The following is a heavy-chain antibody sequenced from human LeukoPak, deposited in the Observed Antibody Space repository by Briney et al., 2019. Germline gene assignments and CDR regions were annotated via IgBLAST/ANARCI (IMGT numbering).Heavy chain of an antibody. D-gene: IGHD3-22*01. J-gene: IGHJ6*03. CDR1: GGSISSYY. V-gene: IGHV4-4*09. CDR3: GRTVHDSSGWTGYYYMDV. Sequence: PSETLSLTCTVSGGSISSYYWSWIRQPPGKGLEWIGYIYTSGSTNYNPSLKSRVTVSVDTSKNQFPLKLSSVTASDTAVYYCGRTVHDSSGWTGYYYMDVWGKGTTVTVSS. CDR2: IYTSGST.